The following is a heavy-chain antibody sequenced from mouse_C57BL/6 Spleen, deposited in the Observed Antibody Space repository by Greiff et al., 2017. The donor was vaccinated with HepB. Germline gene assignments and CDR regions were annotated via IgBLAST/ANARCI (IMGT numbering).Heavy chain of an antibody. V-gene: IGHV5-16*01. CDR3: ARGPIYYYGSSYFDY. CDR1: GFTFSDYY. J-gene: IGHJ2*01. CDR2: INYDGSST. Sequence: EVMLVESEGGLVQPGSSMKLSCTASGFTFSDYYMAWVRQVPEKGLEWVANINYDGSSTYYLDSLKSRFIISRDNAKNILYLQMSSLKSEDTATYYCARGPIYYYGSSYFDYWGQGTTLTVSS. D-gene: IGHD1-1*01.